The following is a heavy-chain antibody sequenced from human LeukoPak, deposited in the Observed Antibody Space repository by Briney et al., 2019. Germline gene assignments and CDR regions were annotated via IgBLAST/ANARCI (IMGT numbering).Heavy chain of an antibody. J-gene: IGHJ4*02. V-gene: IGHV3-66*01. CDR3: ARGGDIVATITFGY. D-gene: IGHD5-12*01. Sequence: GGSLRLSCAASGFTVSSNYMSWARQAPGKGLEWVSVIYSGGSTYYADSVKGRFTISRDNSKNTLYLQMNSLRAEDTAVYYCARGGDIVATITFGYWGQGTLVTVSS. CDR1: GFTVSSNY. CDR2: IYSGGST.